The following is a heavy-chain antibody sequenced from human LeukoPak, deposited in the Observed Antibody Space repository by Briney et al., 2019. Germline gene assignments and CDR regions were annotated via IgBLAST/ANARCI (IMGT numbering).Heavy chain of an antibody. Sequence: GASVKVSCKASRYTDSSYGISLLRQAPGHGLGWMGWSSAYNGNKTYAQKLQRRVNMTKDKSTSTAYMELRSLKCDDTAVYYRARGVTAAVVGVREKMAAIYWPFDYWGQGTLVTVSS. J-gene: IGHJ4*02. CDR2: SSAYNGNK. CDR1: RYTDSSYG. CDR3: ARGVTAAVVGVREKMAAIYWPFDY. V-gene: IGHV1-18*01. D-gene: IGHD2-2*01.